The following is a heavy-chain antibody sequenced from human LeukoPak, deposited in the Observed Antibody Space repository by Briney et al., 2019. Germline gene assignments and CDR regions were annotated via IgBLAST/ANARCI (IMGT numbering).Heavy chain of an antibody. CDR2: INMDVSTT. CDR1: GFTLSNSW. D-gene: IGHD6-19*01. J-gene: IGHJ4*02. CDR3: VRSVSGWYGFFDY. V-gene: IGHV3-74*01. Sequence: PGGSLRLSCVASGFTLSNSWMHWVRQAPGKGLVWVSRINMDVSTTNYADSVRGRFTIARDNAKNTLHLQMNSLRAEDTAVYYCVRSVSGWYGFFDYWGQGTLVTLSS.